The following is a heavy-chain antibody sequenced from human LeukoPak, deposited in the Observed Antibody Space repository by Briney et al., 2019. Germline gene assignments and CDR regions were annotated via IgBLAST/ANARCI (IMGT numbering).Heavy chain of an antibody. V-gene: IGHV4-4*07. Sequence: SETLSLTCTVSGGSISSYYWSWIRQPAGKGLEWIGRIYTSGSTNYNPSLKSRVTMSVDTSKNQFSLKLSSVTAADTAVYYCARDRYYYDSSGPYYFDYWGQGTLVTVSS. CDR3: ARDRYYYDSSGPYYFDY. D-gene: IGHD3-22*01. CDR2: IYTSGST. J-gene: IGHJ4*02. CDR1: GGSISSYY.